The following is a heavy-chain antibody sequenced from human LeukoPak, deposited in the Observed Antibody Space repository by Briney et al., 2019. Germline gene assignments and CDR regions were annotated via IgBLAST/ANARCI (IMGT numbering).Heavy chain of an antibody. J-gene: IGHJ4*02. CDR2: ISGSGGST. CDR3: AEDLRWQQLVFDY. V-gene: IGHV3-23*01. Sequence: GGSLRLSCAASGFTFSSYAMSWVRQAPGKGLEWVSAISGSGGSTYYADSVKGRFTISRDNSKNTLYLQMNSLRAEDTAVYYCAEDLRWQQLVFDYWGQGTLVTVSS. CDR1: GFTFSSYA. D-gene: IGHD6-13*01.